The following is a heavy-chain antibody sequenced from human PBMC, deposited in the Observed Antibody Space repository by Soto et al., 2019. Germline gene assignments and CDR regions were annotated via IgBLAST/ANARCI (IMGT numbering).Heavy chain of an antibody. CDR3: VKGFCSSTTCTVDY. Sequence: WGSLRLSCSASGFSFSYYAMHWVRQAPGKGLEYVSAITSNGGRTDYADSVKGRFTISRDNSKNTLDLQMSSLRTEDTAVYHCVKGFCSSTTCTVDYWGEGTLITFYS. CDR2: ITSNGGRT. V-gene: IGHV3-64D*06. D-gene: IGHD2-2*01. CDR1: GFSFSYYA. J-gene: IGHJ4*02.